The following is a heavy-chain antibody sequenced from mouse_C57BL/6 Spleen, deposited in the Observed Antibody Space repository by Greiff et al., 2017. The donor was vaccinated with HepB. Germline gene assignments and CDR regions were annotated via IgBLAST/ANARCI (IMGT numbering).Heavy chain of an antibody. Sequence: EVHLVESGPELVKPGASVKIPCKASGYTFTDYNMDWVKQSHGKSLEWIGDINPNNGGTIYNQKFKGKATLTVDKSSSTAYMELRSLTSEDTAVYYCARSNLDYWGQGTTLTVSS. V-gene: IGHV1-18*01. CDR3: ARSNLDY. CDR2: INPNNGGT. CDR1: GYTFTDYN. J-gene: IGHJ2*01.